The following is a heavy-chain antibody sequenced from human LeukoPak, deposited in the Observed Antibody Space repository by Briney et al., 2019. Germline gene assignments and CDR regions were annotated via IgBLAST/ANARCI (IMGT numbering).Heavy chain of an antibody. D-gene: IGHD3-3*01. Sequence: SQTLSLTCTVSGGSISGGSCYWSWIRQPAGKGMEWIWRIYTSGSTNYTPSLKFRVTIPVFTSKNQFTLKLSAMTTADTAVYYCVRDRYNLWSGYYLDYWGQGTLVTVSS. CDR3: VRDRYNLWSGYYLDY. CDR1: GGSISGGSCY. V-gene: IGHV4-61*02. CDR2: IYTSGST. J-gene: IGHJ4*02.